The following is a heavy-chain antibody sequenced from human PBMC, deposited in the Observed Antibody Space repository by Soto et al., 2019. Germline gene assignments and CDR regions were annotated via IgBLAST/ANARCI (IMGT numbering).Heavy chain of an antibody. CDR3: AKDLAVATIRGYYYGMAV. J-gene: IGHJ6*02. CDR2: VYSDGST. CDR1: WGKSGTTC. V-gene: IGHV3-53*01. D-gene: IGHD5-12*01. Sequence: VGPPIRRSRVAWGKSGTTCGRCIRQAQRKGLEWVSLVYSDGSTSYADSVRGRFTISRDNSKNTLYLQMNSLTVEDTAVYYCAKDLAVATIRGYYYGMAVWGQGTTVTVSS.